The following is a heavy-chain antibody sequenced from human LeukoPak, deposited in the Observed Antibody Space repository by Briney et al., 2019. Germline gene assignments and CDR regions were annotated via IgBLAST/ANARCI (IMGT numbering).Heavy chain of an antibody. J-gene: IGHJ4*02. V-gene: IGHV4-61*01. D-gene: IGHD5-18*01. CDR1: GGSIRSSYYY. Sequence: SETLSLTCTVSGGSIRSSYYYWGWIRQPPGKGLEWIGYIYYSGSTNYNPSLKSRVTISVDTSKNQFSLKLSSVTAADTAVYHCAREAMYSYGNNFDYWGQGTLVTVSS. CDR3: AREAMYSYGNNFDY. CDR2: IYYSGST.